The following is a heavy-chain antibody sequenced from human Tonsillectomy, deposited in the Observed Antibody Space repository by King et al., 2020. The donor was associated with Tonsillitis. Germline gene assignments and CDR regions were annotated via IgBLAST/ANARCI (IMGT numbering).Heavy chain of an antibody. V-gene: IGHV3-30*03. D-gene: IGHD2-2*01. J-gene: IGHJ6*03. CDR2: ISYDGSNK. CDR1: RFTFSSYG. Sequence: VQLVESGGGVVQPGRSLRLSCAASRFTFSSYGMHWVRQAPGKGLEWVTLISYDGSNKYYADSVKGRFTISRDNSKNTLYLQMNSLRAEDTAVYYCARDCCSITDKYYYYMDVWGKGTTVTVSS. CDR3: ARDCCSITDKYYYYMDV.